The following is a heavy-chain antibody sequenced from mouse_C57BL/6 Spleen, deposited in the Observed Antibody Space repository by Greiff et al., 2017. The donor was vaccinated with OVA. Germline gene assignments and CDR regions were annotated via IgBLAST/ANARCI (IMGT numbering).Heavy chain of an antibody. CDR2: IWSDGST. CDR3: ARLGRRDYYAMDY. J-gene: IGHJ4*01. V-gene: IGHV2-6*03. CDR1: GFSLTSYG. D-gene: IGHD4-1*01. Sequence: VQLKESGPGLVAPSQRLSITCTVSGFSLTSYGVHWVRQPPGKGLEWLVVIWSDGSTTYNSALKSRLSISKDNSKSQVFLKMNSLQTDDTAMYYCARLGRRDYYAMDYWGQGTSVTVSS.